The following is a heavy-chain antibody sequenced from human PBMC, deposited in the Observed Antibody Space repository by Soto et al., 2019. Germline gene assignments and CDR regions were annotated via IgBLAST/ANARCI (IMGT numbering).Heavy chain of an antibody. D-gene: IGHD6-19*01. Sequence: VQLVESGGGVVQPGRSLRLSCAASGFTFSDYAMHWVRQAPGKGLEWVAVVSHDGRNTHYADSVKGRFTISRDSSKNTVSLEMTSLRAEDTAVYYRAKAGRQWLVTSDFNYWGQGALVTVSS. V-gene: IGHV3-30*18. CDR1: GFTFSDYA. CDR3: AKAGRQWLVTSDFNY. J-gene: IGHJ4*02. CDR2: VSHDGRNT.